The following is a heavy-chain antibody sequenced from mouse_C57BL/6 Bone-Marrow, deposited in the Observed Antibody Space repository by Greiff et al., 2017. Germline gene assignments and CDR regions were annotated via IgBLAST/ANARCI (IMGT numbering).Heavy chain of an antibody. CDR1: GFTFSSYA. V-gene: IGHV5-4*03. CDR3: ATSRDY. CDR2: ISDGGSYT. Sequence: EVMLVESGGGLVKPGGSLKLSCAASGFTFSSYAMSWVRQTPEKRLEWVATISDGGSYTYYPDNVKGRFTISRDNTKNNLYLQMSHLKSEDTAMYYCATSRDYWGKGTTLTVSS. J-gene: IGHJ2*01.